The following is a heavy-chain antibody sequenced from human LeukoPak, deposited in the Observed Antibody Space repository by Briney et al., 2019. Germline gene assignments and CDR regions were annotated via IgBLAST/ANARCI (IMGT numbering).Heavy chain of an antibody. D-gene: IGHD3-9*01. CDR2: IYYSGST. V-gene: IGHV4-39*01. Sequence: SETLSLTCTVSGGSISSSSYYWGWIRQPPGKGLEWIGSIYYSGSTYYNPSLKGRVTISVDTSKNQFSLKLSSVTAADTAVYYCASEYFDWLFPWFDPWGQGTLVTVSS. CDR3: ASEYFDWLFPWFDP. J-gene: IGHJ5*02. CDR1: GGSISSSSYY.